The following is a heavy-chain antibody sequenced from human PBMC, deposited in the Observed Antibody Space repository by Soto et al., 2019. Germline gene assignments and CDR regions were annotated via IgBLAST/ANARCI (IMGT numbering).Heavy chain of an antibody. CDR3: ARTYNNYFDP. D-gene: IGHD2-21*01. CDR2: IYYSGGT. V-gene: IGHV4-39*01. CDR1: GGSISSNKYY. Sequence: SETLSLTCTVSGGSISSNKYYWGWFRQPPGKGLEWIGSIYYSGGTYYNPSLKSRVTISVDTSKNQFSLKLTSVTAADTAVYYCARTYNNYFDPWGQGTLVTVSS. J-gene: IGHJ5*02.